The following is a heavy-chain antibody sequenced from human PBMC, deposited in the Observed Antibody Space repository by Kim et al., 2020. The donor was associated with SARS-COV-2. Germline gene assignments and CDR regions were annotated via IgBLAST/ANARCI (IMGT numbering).Heavy chain of an antibody. J-gene: IGHJ2*01. V-gene: IGHV3-30*18. CDR1: GFTFSSYG. D-gene: IGHD2-2*02. CDR3: AKYTLGYNSCYFDL. Sequence: GRSLRLSCAASGFTFSSYGMYWVRQAPGKGLEWVAIISYDGSNKYYADSVKGRFTISRDNSKNMLYLQMNSLRPEDTAVYYCAKYTLGYNSCYFDLWGRGTLVTVSS. CDR2: ISYDGSNK.